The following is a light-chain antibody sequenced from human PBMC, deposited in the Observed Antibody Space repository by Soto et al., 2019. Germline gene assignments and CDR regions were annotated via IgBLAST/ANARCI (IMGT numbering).Light chain of an antibody. CDR2: GAY. Sequence: DIQMTPSPSSLSASVVGRVTIICRASQNIGNDLNWYQKKIGEDPKLLVFGAYNLQSGVPTRFSGAVSGTHFTLTVRNLQPEEWAVYHGQQYNTWPLTVVQGTRLEN. J-gene: IGKJ5*01. CDR1: QNIGND. CDR3: QQYNTWPLT. V-gene: IGKV1-39*01.